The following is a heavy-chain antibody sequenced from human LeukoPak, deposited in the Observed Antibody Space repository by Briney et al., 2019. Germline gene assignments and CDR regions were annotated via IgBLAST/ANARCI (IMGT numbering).Heavy chain of an antibody. J-gene: IGHJ4*02. CDR2: ISYDGSNK. V-gene: IGHV3-30-3*02. Sequence: GGSLRLSCAASGFTFSGYPIHWVRQAPGKGLEWVAVISYDGSNKYYADSVKGRFTISRDNSKNTLYLQMNSLRGEDTAVYYCAKRLEVVATTIDYWGQGTLVTVSS. CDR1: GFTFSGYP. CDR3: AKRLEVVATTIDY. D-gene: IGHD5-12*01.